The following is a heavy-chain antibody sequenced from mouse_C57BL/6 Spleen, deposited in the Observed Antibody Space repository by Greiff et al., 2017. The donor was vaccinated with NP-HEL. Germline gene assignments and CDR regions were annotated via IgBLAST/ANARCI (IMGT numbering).Heavy chain of an antibody. CDR3: ASPLTGAMDY. CDR1: GFTFSSYG. V-gene: IGHV5-6*01. Sequence: EVQLVESGGDLVKPGGSLKLSCAASGFTFSSYGMSWVRQTPDKRLEWVATISSGGSYTYYPDSVKGRFTISRDNAKNTLYLQMSSLKSEDTAMYYWASPLTGAMDYWGQGTSVTVSS. J-gene: IGHJ4*01. CDR2: ISSGGSYT.